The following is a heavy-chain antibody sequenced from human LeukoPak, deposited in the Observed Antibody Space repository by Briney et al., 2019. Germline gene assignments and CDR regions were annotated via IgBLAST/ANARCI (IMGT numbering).Heavy chain of an antibody. Sequence: QPGGSLRLSCAASGFTFSSYSMSWVRQAPGKGLEWGSAISGSGFTYYADSVKGRFTISRENSKNTLYLQMNSLRAEDTAVYYCARGLYSSSPWGQGTLVTVSS. CDR3: ARGLYSSSP. CDR1: GFTFSSYS. V-gene: IGHV3-23*01. CDR2: ISGSGFT. J-gene: IGHJ4*02. D-gene: IGHD6-6*01.